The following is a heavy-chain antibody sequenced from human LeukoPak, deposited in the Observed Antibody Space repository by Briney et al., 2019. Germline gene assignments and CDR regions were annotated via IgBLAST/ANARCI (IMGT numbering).Heavy chain of an antibody. CDR1: GGSISSYY. D-gene: IGHD3-22*01. V-gene: IGHV4-59*08. Sequence: PSETLSLTCTVSGGSISSYYWSWIRQPPGKGLEWIGYIYYSGSTNYNPSLKSRVTISVGTSRNQFSLKLSSVTAADTAVYYCARGRTMIVGPFDYWGQGTLVTVSS. CDR2: IYYSGST. CDR3: ARGRTMIVGPFDY. J-gene: IGHJ4*02.